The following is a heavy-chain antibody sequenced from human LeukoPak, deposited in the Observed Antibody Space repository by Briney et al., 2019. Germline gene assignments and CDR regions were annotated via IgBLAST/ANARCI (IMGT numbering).Heavy chain of an antibody. CDR2: INPNSGGT. CDR1: GYTFTGYY. Sequence: ASVKVSCKASGYTFTGYYMNWVRQAPGQGLEWMGWINPNSGGTSYAQKFQGRVTMTRDTSISTAYMELSRLRSDDTAVYYCARGPTVVTQYYFDYWGQGTLVTVSS. V-gene: IGHV1-2*02. J-gene: IGHJ4*02. CDR3: ARGPTVVTQYYFDY. D-gene: IGHD4-23*01.